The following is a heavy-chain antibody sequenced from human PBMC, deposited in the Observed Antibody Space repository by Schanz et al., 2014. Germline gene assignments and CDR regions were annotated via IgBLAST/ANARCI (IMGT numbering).Heavy chain of an antibody. D-gene: IGHD3-10*01. V-gene: IGHV1-18*01. CDR3: ARAKRFGDMDV. Sequence: QVQLVQSGAEAKEPGASVKVSCKASGYTFISYGIKWVRQAPGQGLEWMGWISAYNGHTDYAQKLQGRVTLTTDTSTSTAYMELRNLRSDDTAVYYCARAKRFGDMDVWGQGTTVTVSS. CDR1: GYTFISYG. J-gene: IGHJ6*02. CDR2: ISAYNGHT.